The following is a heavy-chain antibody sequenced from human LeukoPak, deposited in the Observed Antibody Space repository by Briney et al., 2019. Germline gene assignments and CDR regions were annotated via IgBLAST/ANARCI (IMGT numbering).Heavy chain of an antibody. J-gene: IGHJ4*02. D-gene: IGHD6-19*01. V-gene: IGHV1-46*02. CDR1: GYTFNNHY. CDR3: ARQGPYSSAIGMGY. CDR2: INPSGGST. Sequence: GASVTVSCTASGYTFNNHYMYWVRQAPGQGLEWMGVINPSGGSTSYAQKFQSRVTMTRDTSTRTVYMEVNSLRSEDTAVYYCARQGPYSSAIGMGYWGQGTLVTVSS.